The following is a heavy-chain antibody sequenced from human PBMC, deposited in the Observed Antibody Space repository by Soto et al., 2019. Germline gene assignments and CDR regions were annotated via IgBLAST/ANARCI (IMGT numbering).Heavy chain of an antibody. J-gene: IGHJ4*02. CDR2: FFYSGST. CDR3: ARGHNFRSGFPVFHY. CDR1: GGSLSSSNW. V-gene: IGHV4-4*02. Sequence: SETLSLTYAVSGGSLSSSNWWRWVRQPPGKALEWLGEFFYSGSTTYNPSLNSRVTIPADQSKNQFSLKVNSMTAADSDVYYCARGHNFRSGFPVFHYPDQATFLTLSS. D-gene: IGHD3-3*01.